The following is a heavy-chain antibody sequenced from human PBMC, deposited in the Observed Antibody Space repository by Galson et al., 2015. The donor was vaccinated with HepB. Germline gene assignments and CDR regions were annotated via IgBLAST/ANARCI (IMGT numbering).Heavy chain of an antibody. J-gene: IGHJ4*02. D-gene: IGHD3-10*01. CDR1: GFTFSNAW. CDR3: TTDTAMVRGDY. CDR2: IKSKTDGGTT. V-gene: IGHV3-15*01. Sequence: SLRLSCAASGFTFSNAWMSWVRQAPGKGLEWVGRIKSKTDGGTTDYAAPVKGRFTISRDDSKNTLYLQMNSLKTEDTAVYYCTTDTAMVRGDYWGQGTLVTVSS.